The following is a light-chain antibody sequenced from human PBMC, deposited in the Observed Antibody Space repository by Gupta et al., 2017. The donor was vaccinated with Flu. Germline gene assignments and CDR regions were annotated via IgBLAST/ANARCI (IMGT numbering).Light chain of an antibody. CDR3: QQHYGTPPLT. CDR2: AAS. V-gene: IGKV1-39*01. J-gene: IGKJ4*01. CDR1: QSISSY. Sequence: IQMTQSPSSLSASVGDRVTITCRASQSISSYVNWYQQKPGKAAKLLISAASSLQSGVPSRVSGRGSGTDFTLTISSLQPEDFATYYYQQHYGTPPLTFGGGTKVEIK.